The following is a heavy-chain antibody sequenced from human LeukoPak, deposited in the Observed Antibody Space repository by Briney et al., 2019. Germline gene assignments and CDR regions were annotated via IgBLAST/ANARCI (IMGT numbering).Heavy chain of an antibody. CDR1: GGSISSGDYY. V-gene: IGHV4-30-4*01. J-gene: IGHJ3*02. CDR2: IYYSGST. CDR3: ASILSDYDAFDI. D-gene: IGHD3-9*01. Sequence: PSETLSLTCTVSGGSISSGDYYWSWIRQPPGKGLEWIGYIYYSGSTYYNPSLKSRVTISVDTSKNQFSLKLSSVTAADTAVYYCASILSDYDAFDIWGQGTVLTVSS.